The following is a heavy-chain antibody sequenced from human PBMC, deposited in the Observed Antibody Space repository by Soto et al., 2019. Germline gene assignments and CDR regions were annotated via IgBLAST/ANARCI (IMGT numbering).Heavy chain of an antibody. CDR2: IYSNGST. V-gene: IGHV4-59*01. CDR1: GGSISLYY. J-gene: IGHJ6*02. D-gene: IGHD3-16*01. CDR3: ARDGGEICNNHYYCSGMDV. Sequence: QVQLQESGTGLVKPAETLSLTCTVSGGSISLYYWSWIRQPPGQGLEWIGYIYSNGSTTYNPSLKSRVSISLGTSKTQFSLKLSSVTAADTAVYYCARDGGEICNNHYYCSGMDVWGQGTTVTVSS.